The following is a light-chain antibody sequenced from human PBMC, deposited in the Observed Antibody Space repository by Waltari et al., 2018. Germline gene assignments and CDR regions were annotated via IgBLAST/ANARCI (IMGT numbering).Light chain of an antibody. J-gene: IGLJ2*01. Sequence: QSALTQPRSVSGSPGQSVTLPCTGTTSDSGGYNYFSRYQQHPGKAPKLMIHDVNKRPSGVPDRFSGSKSGNTASLTISGLQAEDEADYCCCSYAGPYTFGVFGGGTKLTVL. V-gene: IGLV2-11*01. CDR3: CSYAGPYTFGV. CDR2: DVN. CDR1: TSDSGGYNY.